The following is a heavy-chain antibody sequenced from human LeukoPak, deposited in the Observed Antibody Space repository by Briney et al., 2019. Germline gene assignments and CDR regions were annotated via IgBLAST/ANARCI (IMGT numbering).Heavy chain of an antibody. CDR3: ARDQWDEDYFDY. Sequence: PGGSLRLSCAASGFTFNNYAMSWVRQAPGKGLEWVSYISSSGSRAFYADSVKGRFTISRDNAKNSLYLQMNSLRAEDTAVYYCARDQWDEDYFDYWGQGTLVTVSS. CDR2: ISSSGSRA. CDR1: GFTFNNYA. J-gene: IGHJ4*02. V-gene: IGHV3-48*03. D-gene: IGHD1-26*01.